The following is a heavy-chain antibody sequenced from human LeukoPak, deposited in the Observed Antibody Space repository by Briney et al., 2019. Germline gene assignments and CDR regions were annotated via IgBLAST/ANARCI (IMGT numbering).Heavy chain of an antibody. CDR2: INHSGIT. V-gene: IGHV4-34*01. D-gene: IGHD1-26*01. Sequence: SETLSLTCAVYGGSFSGFYWTWIRQPPGKGLEWIGEINHSGITNYNPSLKSRVSISVDTSKNQFSLNLSSVTAADTAVYYCARGGGSSGGYYFDYWGQGTLVTVSS. J-gene: IGHJ4*02. CDR1: GGSFSGFY. CDR3: ARGGGSSGGYYFDY.